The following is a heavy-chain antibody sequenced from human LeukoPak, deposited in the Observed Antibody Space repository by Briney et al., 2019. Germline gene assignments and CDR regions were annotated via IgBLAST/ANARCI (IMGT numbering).Heavy chain of an antibody. CDR3: ARLYSSGWRYFDY. Sequence: SETLSLTCTVSGGSISSYSWGWIRKPPGKGLEWIGYIYHTGSTNYNPSLRSRVTISLDTSKNHFSLKLNSVTAADTAVYYCARLYSSGWRYFDYWGQGTLVTVSS. D-gene: IGHD6-19*01. V-gene: IGHV4-59*08. CDR1: GGSISSYS. J-gene: IGHJ4*02. CDR2: IYHTGST.